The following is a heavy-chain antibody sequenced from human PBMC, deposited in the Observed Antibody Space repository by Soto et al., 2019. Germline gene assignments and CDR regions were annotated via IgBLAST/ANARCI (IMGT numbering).Heavy chain of an antibody. J-gene: IGHJ3*01. V-gene: IGHV3-21*01. Sequence: EVQLVASGGGLVKPGGSLRLSCAASGFTFSSYSMNWVRQAPGKGLEWVSSISSGSDYIFYADSVKGRFIISRDNAKNAMFLHMTSLTAEDTAVYYCARSPVGDAFNVWGQGTVVTVSS. CDR3: ARSPVGDAFNV. CDR2: ISSGSDYI. CDR1: GFTFSSYS.